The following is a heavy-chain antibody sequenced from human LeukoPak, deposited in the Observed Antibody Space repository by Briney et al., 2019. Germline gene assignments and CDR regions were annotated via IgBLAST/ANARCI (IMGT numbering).Heavy chain of an antibody. CDR2: TWYDGSKK. Sequence: PGTSLRLSCAASGFTFNSYGMHWVRQAPGKGLEWVAVTWYDGSKKYYAESVKGRFTISRDNSKNTLWLQMSSLRAEDTAVYYCAKGPNFWLTPIAYHIWGQGTKVTVSS. V-gene: IGHV3-33*06. J-gene: IGHJ3*02. CDR3: AKGPNFWLTPIAYHI. D-gene: IGHD3-3*01. CDR1: GFTFNSYG.